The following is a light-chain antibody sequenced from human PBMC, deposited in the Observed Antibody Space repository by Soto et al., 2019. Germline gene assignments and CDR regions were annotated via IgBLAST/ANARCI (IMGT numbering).Light chain of an antibody. Sequence: IQMTQSPSTLSASVGDRVTITCRASQSISTWLAWYQQKPGKAPKLLVYDASTLESGVPSRFSGSGSGTEFTLTINSLQPDDFATYYCQQYNHYWTFGQGTKVEIK. CDR3: QQYNHYWT. CDR1: QSISTW. CDR2: DAS. J-gene: IGKJ1*01. V-gene: IGKV1-5*01.